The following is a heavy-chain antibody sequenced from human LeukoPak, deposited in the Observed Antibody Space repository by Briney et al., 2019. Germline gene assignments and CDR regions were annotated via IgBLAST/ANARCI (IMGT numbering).Heavy chain of an antibody. D-gene: IGHD4-17*01. CDR3: ARLRSTYWYFDL. CDR1: GFTFSSST. V-gene: IGHV4-34*01. J-gene: IGHJ2*01. Sequence: GSLRLSCAASGFTFSSSTMNWVRQAPGKGLEWIGEINHSGSTNYNPSLKSRVTMSVDTSKNQFSLKLSSVTAADTAVYYCARLRSTYWYFDLWGRGTLVTVSS. CDR2: INHSGST.